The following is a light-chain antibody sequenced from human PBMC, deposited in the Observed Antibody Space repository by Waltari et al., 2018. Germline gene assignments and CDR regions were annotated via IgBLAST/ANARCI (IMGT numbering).Light chain of an antibody. CDR3: CAYAGSYILL. CDR1: GSDIGGHND. CDR2: DVS. Sequence: QSALTQPRSVSGSPGTSLTISSTGTGSDIGGHNDICWYQRHPGKAPKVMIYDVSKRPSGVPDRFSGSKSDSTASLTISGLQSDDEADYYCCAYAGSYILLFGGGTKLTVL. V-gene: IGLV2-11*01. J-gene: IGLJ3*02.